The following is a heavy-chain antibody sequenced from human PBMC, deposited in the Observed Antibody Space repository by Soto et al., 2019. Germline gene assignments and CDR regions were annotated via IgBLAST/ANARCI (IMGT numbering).Heavy chain of an antibody. Sequence: SETLSLTCTVSGGSISSYYWSWIRQPPGKGLEWIGYIYYSGSTNYNPSLKSRVTISVDTSKNQFSLKLSSVTAADTAVYYCARDGRATVTTGFYWFDPWGQGTLVTVSS. CDR3: ARDGRATVTTGFYWFDP. CDR1: GGSISSYY. CDR2: IYYSGST. J-gene: IGHJ5*02. V-gene: IGHV4-59*01. D-gene: IGHD4-4*01.